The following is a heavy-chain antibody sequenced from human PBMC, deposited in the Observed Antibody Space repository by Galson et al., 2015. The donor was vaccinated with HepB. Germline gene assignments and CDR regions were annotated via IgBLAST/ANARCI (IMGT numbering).Heavy chain of an antibody. CDR3: ARNGDFWSGTYYFMDV. Sequence: SVLVSCKASGYTGTSSGSRCVRQAPGEGLECIGCVSTSNGNTNYAHRLLGRVTMTTDTSTSTAYMELRSLRSDDTAVYYCARNGDFWSGTYYFMDVWGKGSTITVSS. CDR2: VSTSNGNT. V-gene: IGHV1-18*01. D-gene: IGHD3-3*01. J-gene: IGHJ6*03. CDR1: GYTGTSSG.